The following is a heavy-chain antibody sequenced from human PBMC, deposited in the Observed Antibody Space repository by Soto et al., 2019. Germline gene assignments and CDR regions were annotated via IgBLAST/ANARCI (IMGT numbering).Heavy chain of an antibody. Sequence: SETLSLTCTVSGGSISGYYWSWLRQPPGKGLEWIGYIYSIGSTNYNPSLRSRVTMSIGTSKNQFSLKLSSVTAADTAVYYCARAPIMFRGVGPYYFDYWGQGTLVTVSS. V-gene: IGHV4-59*01. D-gene: IGHD3-16*01. CDR1: GGSISGYY. CDR2: IYSIGST. J-gene: IGHJ4*02. CDR3: ARAPIMFRGVGPYYFDY.